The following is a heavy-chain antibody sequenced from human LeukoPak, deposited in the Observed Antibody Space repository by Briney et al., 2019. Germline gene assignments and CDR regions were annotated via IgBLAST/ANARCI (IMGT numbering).Heavy chain of an antibody. D-gene: IGHD6-6*01. J-gene: IGHJ4*02. V-gene: IGHV3-23*01. CDR3: AKAKLVLAVGYFDF. CDR1: GFTFSSYA. CDR2: ISGSGGST. Sequence: GGSLRLSCAASGFTFSSYAMTWVRQAPGKGLEWVSSISGSGGSTYYADSVKGRFTISRDNPKNTLYLQMNSLRADDTAVYYCAKAKLVLAVGYFDFWGQGTLVTVSS.